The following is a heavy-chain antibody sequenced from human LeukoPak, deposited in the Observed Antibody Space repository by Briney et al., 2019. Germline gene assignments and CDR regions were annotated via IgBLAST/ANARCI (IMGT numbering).Heavy chain of an antibody. D-gene: IGHD2-15*01. CDR1: GYTFTSYD. J-gene: IGHJ6*03. Sequence: GASVKVSCKASGYTFTSYDINWVRQAPGQGLEWMGWISAYNGNTNYAQKLQGRVTMTTDTSTSTAYMELRSLRSDDTAVYYCARGRGMVADHYYYYMDVWGKGTTVTVSS. CDR2: ISAYNGNT. V-gene: IGHV1-18*01. CDR3: ARGRGMVADHYYYYMDV.